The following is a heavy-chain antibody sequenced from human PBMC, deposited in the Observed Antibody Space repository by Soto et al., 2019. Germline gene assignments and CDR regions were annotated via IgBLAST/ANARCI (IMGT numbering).Heavy chain of an antibody. CDR3: VRDLGRYFRSGYMDL. V-gene: IGHV3-21*02. D-gene: IGHD3-9*01. Sequence: EVQLVESGGGLVKPGGSLRLSCTASGFAFNTYSMNWVRQAPGKGLEWVSSINEDSTYIYYADSLRGRITISRDNAKDSLFLQMNILRPDDTAVYYCVRDLGRYFRSGYMDLWGDGATVTVSS. CDR2: INEDSTYI. J-gene: IGHJ6*03. CDR1: GFAFNTYS.